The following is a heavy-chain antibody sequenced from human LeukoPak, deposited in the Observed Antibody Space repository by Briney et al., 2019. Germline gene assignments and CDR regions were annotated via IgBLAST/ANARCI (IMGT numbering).Heavy chain of an antibody. CDR1: GFTFSSYG. Sequence: GGSLRLSCAASGFTFSSYGMHWVRQAPGKGLEWVAVISYDGSDKYYADSVKGRFTISRDNSENTLYLQMNSLRAEDTAVYYCAKDRLFNGSGSYSKAYFDYWGQGTLVTVSS. CDR2: ISYDGSDK. V-gene: IGHV3-30*18. J-gene: IGHJ4*02. D-gene: IGHD3-10*01. CDR3: AKDRLFNGSGSYSKAYFDY.